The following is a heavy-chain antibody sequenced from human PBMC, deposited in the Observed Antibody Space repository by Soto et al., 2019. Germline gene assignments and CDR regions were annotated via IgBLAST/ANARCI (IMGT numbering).Heavy chain of an antibody. V-gene: IGHV4-59*08. Sequence: SETLSLTCTVSGGSISSYYWSWIRQPPGKGLEWIGYIYYSGSTNYNPSLNSRVTISVDTSKNQFSLKLTSMTAADTAVYYCARLYGYCIRNSCHGHYAMDVWGQGTTVTVSS. J-gene: IGHJ6*02. CDR3: ARLYGYCIRNSCHGHYAMDV. CDR1: GGSISSYY. CDR2: IYYSGST. D-gene: IGHD2-2*01.